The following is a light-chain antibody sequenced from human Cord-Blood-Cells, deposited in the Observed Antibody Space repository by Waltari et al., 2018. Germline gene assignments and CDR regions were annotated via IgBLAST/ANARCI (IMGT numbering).Light chain of an antibody. Sequence: SFELTQPPSVSVSPGQTASITCSGDKLGDKYACWYQQKPGQSPVLVIYQDSKRPSGIPERFSGSNSGNTAPLTISGTQAMDEADYYGQAWDSSYVVFGGGTKLTVL. CDR1: KLGDKY. V-gene: IGLV3-1*01. J-gene: IGLJ2*01. CDR2: QDS. CDR3: QAWDSSYVV.